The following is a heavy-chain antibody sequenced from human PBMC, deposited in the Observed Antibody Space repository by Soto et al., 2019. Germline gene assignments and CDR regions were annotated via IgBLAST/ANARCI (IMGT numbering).Heavy chain of an antibody. Sequence: GASVKVSCKASGYTFTGYYMHWVRQAPGQGLEWMGWINPNSGGRNYAQNFQGWVTMTRDTSTSTVYMEVSSLRSEDTAVYYCSRVDPGETSPFDHWGQGTLVTVSS. V-gene: IGHV1-2*04. D-gene: IGHD3-10*01. J-gene: IGHJ4*02. CDR1: GYTFTGYY. CDR3: SRVDPGETSPFDH. CDR2: INPNSGGR.